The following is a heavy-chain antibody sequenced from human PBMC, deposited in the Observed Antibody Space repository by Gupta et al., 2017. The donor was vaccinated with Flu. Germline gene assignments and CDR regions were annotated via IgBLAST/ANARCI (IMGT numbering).Heavy chain of an antibody. CDR3: ATGLNSSGWFVVAFDI. D-gene: IGHD6-19*01. Sequence: EVQLLESGGGLVQPGGSLRLSCSASGSTFSSNAMSWVRQAPGKGLEWVSAISGSGGSTYYADSVKGRFTISRDNPKNTLYLQMNSLRAEDTAVYYCATGLNSSGWFVVAFDIWGQGTMVTVSS. V-gene: IGHV3-23*01. CDR2: ISGSGGST. CDR1: GSTFSSNA. J-gene: IGHJ3*02.